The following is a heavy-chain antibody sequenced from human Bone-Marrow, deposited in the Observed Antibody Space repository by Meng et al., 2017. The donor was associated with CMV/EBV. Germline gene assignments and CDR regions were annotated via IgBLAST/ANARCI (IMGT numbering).Heavy chain of an antibody. J-gene: IGHJ4*02. CDR1: GFTFSSYA. V-gene: IGHV3-30-3*01. CDR3: ARATDDIVAVPAAMEC. D-gene: IGHD2-2*01. Sequence: GGSLRLSCAASGFTFSSYAMHWVRQAPGKGLEWVAVISYDGSNKYYADSVKGRFTISRDNSKNTMYLQMNSLRAEDTDVYYCARATDDIVAVPAAMECWGQGTPVPVSS. CDR2: ISYDGSNK.